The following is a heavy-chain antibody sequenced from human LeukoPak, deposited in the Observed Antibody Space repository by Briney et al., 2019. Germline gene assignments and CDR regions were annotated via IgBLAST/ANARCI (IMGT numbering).Heavy chain of an antibody. Sequence: PGGSLRLSCAASGFTVSSNYMSWVRQAPGKGLEWVSVIYSGGSTYYADSVKGRFTISRDNSKNTLYLQMNSLRAEDTAAYYCARRGYYYDSSGYYSWGQGTLVTVSS. CDR1: GFTVSSNY. CDR2: IYSGGST. D-gene: IGHD3-22*01. V-gene: IGHV3-53*01. J-gene: IGHJ4*02. CDR3: ARRGYYYDSSGYYS.